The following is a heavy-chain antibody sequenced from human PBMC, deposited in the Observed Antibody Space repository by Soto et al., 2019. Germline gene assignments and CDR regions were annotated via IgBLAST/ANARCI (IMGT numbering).Heavy chain of an antibody. V-gene: IGHV1-69*06. CDR3: ARCFRDSSSSGFPNYYYYGMDV. D-gene: IGHD6-6*01. J-gene: IGHJ6*02. Sequence: AVKVSCKSSGGTFSSYAISWVRQAPGQGLEWMGGIIPIFGTANYAQKFQGRVTITADKSTSTAYMELSSLRSEDTAVYYCARCFRDSSSSGFPNYYYYGMDVWGQGTTVTVSS. CDR1: GGTFSSYA. CDR2: IIPIFGTA.